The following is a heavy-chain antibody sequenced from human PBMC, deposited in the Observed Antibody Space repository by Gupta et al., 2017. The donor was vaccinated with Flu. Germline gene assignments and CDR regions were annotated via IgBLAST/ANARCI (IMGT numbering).Heavy chain of an antibody. CDR1: GGSISSGGYY. CDR2: IYYSGST. CDR3: ARGWGFVSKEWRVPGYNWFDP. J-gene: IGHJ5*02. Sequence: QVQLQESGPGLVKPSQTLSLTCTVSGGSISSGGYYWSWIRQHPGKGLEWIGYIYYSGSTYYNPSLKSRVTISVDTSKNQFSLKLSSVTAADTAVYYCARGWGFVSKEWRVPGYNWFDPWGQGTLVTVSS. V-gene: IGHV4-31*03. D-gene: IGHD6-19*01.